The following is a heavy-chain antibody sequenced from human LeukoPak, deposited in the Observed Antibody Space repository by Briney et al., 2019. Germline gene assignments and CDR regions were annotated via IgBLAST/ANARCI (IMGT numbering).Heavy chain of an antibody. D-gene: IGHD3-16*01. Sequence: KASETLSLTCTVSGDSIRSYYWSWIRQPPGKGLEWIGNIHYSGSTKYNSSLKSRVTISVDTSNNQFSLRVTSLTAADTAVYYCARLGAPHDAFDVWGQGTLVTVSS. J-gene: IGHJ3*01. CDR3: ARLGAPHDAFDV. V-gene: IGHV4-59*12. CDR2: IHYSGST. CDR1: GDSIRSYY.